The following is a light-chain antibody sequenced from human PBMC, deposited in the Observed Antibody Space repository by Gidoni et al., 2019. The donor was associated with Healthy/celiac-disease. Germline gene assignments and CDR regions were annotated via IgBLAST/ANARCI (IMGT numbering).Light chain of an antibody. CDR2: GAS. V-gene: IGKV3-15*01. Sequence: EIVMTQSPATLSVSPGERATLSCRASPSVSSNLAWYQQKPGQAPRLIIYGASTRATGIPARFSGSGSGTEFTLTISSLQSEEFAVYYCQQYNNWPQTFGQGTKLEIK. CDR3: QQYNNWPQT. J-gene: IGKJ2*01. CDR1: PSVSSN.